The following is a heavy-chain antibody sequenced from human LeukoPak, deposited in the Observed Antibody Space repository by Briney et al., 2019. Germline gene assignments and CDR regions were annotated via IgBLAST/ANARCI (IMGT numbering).Heavy chain of an antibody. V-gene: IGHV1-24*01. CDR3: ATEPKYSGSYQGWFDP. J-gene: IGHJ5*02. D-gene: IGHD1-26*01. CDR1: GYTLTELS. Sequence: ASVKVSCKVSGYTLTELSMHWVRQAPGKGLEWMGGFDPEDGETIYAQKFQGRVTMTEDTSTDTAYMELSSLRSEDTAVYYCATEPKYSGSYQGWFDPWGQGTLVTVSS. CDR2: FDPEDGET.